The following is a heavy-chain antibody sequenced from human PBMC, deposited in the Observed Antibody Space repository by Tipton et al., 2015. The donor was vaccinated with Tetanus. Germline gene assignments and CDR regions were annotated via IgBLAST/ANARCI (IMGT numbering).Heavy chain of an antibody. CDR1: GFAFHDYS. D-gene: IGHD2-21*02. CDR2: INWRGDQK. CDR3: AKADDIPVVPADKLDSGLDI. J-gene: IGHJ3*02. Sequence: SGFAFHDYSMHWVRLTPGKGLEWVSGINWRGDQKAYGDSVKGRVTISRDNAQSSLFLQMNSLRVEDTALYFCAKADDIPVVPADKLDSGLDIWGRGTLVTVAS. V-gene: IGHV3-9*01.